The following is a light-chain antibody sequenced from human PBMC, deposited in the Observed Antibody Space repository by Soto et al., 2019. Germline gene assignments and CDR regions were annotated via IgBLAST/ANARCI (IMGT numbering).Light chain of an antibody. CDR1: SSDVGGYNY. CDR2: EVT. CDR3: SSYAGSNNFVV. Sequence: QSAPTQPPSASGSPGQSVTISCTGTSSDVGGYNYVSWYQQHPGKAPKLMIYEVTKRPSGVPDRFSGSKSGNTASLTVSGLQAEDDADYYCSSYAGSNNFVVFGGGTKVSVL. V-gene: IGLV2-8*01. J-gene: IGLJ2*01.